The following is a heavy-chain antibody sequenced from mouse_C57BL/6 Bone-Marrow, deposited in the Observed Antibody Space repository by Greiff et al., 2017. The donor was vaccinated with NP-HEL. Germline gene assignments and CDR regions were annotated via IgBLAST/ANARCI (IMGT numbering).Heavy chain of an antibody. J-gene: IGHJ2*01. D-gene: IGHD1-1*01. CDR3: AREGYYGHHFDY. Sequence: VQLQQSGPGLVKPSQSLSLTCSVTGYSITSGYYWNWIRQFPGNKLEWMGYISYDGSNNYNPSLKNRISITRDTSKNQFFLKLNSVTTEDTATYYCAREGYYGHHFDYWGQGTTLTVSS. CDR2: ISYDGSN. V-gene: IGHV3-6*01. CDR1: GYSITSGYY.